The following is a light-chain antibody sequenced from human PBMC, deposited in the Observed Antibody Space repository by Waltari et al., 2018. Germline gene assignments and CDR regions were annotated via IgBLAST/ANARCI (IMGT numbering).Light chain of an antibody. Sequence: QSVLTQPPSVSGAPGQRVTISCTGSSSHIGAGYDVHWYQQLPGTAPKLLISGNSNRPSGVPDRFSGSKSGTSASLAITGLQAEDEADYYCQSYDSSLSVVFGGGTKLTVL. CDR2: GNS. J-gene: IGLJ2*01. CDR1: SSHIGAGYD. V-gene: IGLV1-40*01. CDR3: QSYDSSLSVV.